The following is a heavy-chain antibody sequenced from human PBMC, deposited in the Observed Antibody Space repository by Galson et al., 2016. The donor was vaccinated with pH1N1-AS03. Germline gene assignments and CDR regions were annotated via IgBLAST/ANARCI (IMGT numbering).Heavy chain of an antibody. Sequence: SLRLSCAASGFIFTTYAMNWVRQAPGKGLEWVSLISYDGGKKSYAESVKGRFTISRDNSNNTLYLQMNSLRAEDTAIYYCTRVIDLFDHLYYYAMDVGGQGPTVTVS. J-gene: IGHJ6*02. CDR2: ISYDGGKK. CDR3: TRVIDLFDHLYYYAMDV. V-gene: IGHV3-30*07. CDR1: GFIFTTYA.